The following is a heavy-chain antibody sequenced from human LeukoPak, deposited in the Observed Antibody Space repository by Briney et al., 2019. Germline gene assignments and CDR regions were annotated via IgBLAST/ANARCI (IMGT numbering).Heavy chain of an antibody. CDR1: VGTFSLYT. J-gene: IGHJ5*02. CDR3: ARGVRCSGGSCYSRAGNWLDP. D-gene: IGHD2-15*01. CDR2: YIPMLCIA. Sequence: SSVKVYCRASVGTFSLYTFSWGRQTPVQWLEWMVSYIPMLCIANYAQTFQGRVTITADKSTSTAYMELSSLRSEDTAVYYCARGVRCSGGSCYSRAGNWLDPWGQGTLVTVSS. V-gene: IGHV1-69*02.